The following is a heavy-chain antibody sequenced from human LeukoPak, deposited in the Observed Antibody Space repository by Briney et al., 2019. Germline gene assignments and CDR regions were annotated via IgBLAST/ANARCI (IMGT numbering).Heavy chain of an antibody. CDR3: ARAPPNYDILTGYYNAPFDY. CDR2: IYYSGST. CDR1: GGSISSYY. D-gene: IGHD3-9*01. Sequence: KPSETLSLTCTVSGGSISSYYWSWIRQPPGKGLEWIGYIYYSGSTNYNPSLKSRVTISVDTSKNQFSLKLSSVTAADTAVYYCARAPPNYDILTGYYNAPFDYWGQGTLVTVSS. V-gene: IGHV4-59*12. J-gene: IGHJ4*02.